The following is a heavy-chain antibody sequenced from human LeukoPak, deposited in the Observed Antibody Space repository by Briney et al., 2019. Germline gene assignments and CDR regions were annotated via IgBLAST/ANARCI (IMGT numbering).Heavy chain of an antibody. CDR1: GFTFSGYY. CDR3: AREITVGGKEGAFDS. CDR2: ISSSGAYR. D-gene: IGHD6-19*01. Sequence: GGSLRLSCAASGFTFSGYYMSWIRQAPGKGLEWVSYISSSGAYRNHADSVKGRFTISRDNAKNSLYLQMNSLRAEDTAIYYCAREITVGGKEGAFDSWGPGTMFTVSS. J-gene: IGHJ3*02. V-gene: IGHV3-11*05.